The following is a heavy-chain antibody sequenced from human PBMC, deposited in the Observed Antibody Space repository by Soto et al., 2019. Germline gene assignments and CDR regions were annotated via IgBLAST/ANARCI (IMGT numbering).Heavy chain of an antibody. D-gene: IGHD2-15*01. CDR1: GFTFSSYG. CDR2: IWYDGSNK. J-gene: IGHJ4*02. Sequence: QVQLVESGGGVVQPGRSLRLSCAASGFTFSSYGMHWVRQAPGKGLEWVSIIWYDGSNKYYADSVKGRFTISRDNSKNTLYLQMNSLRAEDTAVDYCAREEGVVARAFDYWGQGTLVTVSS. V-gene: IGHV3-33*01. CDR3: AREEGVVARAFDY.